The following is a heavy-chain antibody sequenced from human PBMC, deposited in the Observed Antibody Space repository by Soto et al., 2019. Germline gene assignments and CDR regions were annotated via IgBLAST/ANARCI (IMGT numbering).Heavy chain of an antibody. Sequence: GGSLRLSCAASGFTFSSYIMNWVRQAPGKGLEWVSSISSSSSYIYYADSVKGRFTISRDNAKNSLYLQMNSLRAEDTAVYYCARVGCSSTSCPEGAFDIWGQGTMVTVSS. V-gene: IGHV3-21*01. CDR3: ARVGCSSTSCPEGAFDI. D-gene: IGHD2-2*01. CDR2: ISSSSSYI. CDR1: GFTFSSYI. J-gene: IGHJ3*02.